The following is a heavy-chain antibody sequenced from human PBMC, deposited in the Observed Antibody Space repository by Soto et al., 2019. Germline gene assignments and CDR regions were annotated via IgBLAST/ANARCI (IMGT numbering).Heavy chain of an antibody. CDR2: ISSSSSYI. Sequence: PGGSLRLSCAASGFTFSSYSMNWVRQAPGKGLEWVSSISSSSSYIYYADSVKGRFTISRDNAKNSLYLQMNSLRAEDTAVYYCAREGQQGRDFDYWGQGTLVTVSS. CDR3: AREGQQGRDFDY. CDR1: GFTFSSYS. V-gene: IGHV3-21*01. D-gene: IGHD6-13*01. J-gene: IGHJ4*02.